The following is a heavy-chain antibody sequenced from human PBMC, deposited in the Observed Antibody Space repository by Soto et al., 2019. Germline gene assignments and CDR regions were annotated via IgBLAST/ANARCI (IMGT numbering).Heavy chain of an antibody. J-gene: IGHJ5*02. D-gene: IGHD3-22*01. Sequence: PGESMKISCEGSGYSFARYWNAWVRQMPGKGLEWMGIIHPDDSDSRYSPAFQGQVTISADKSLTTAYLQWSSLRASDTAMYYCARVRDSTIFDPWGQGTLVTVSS. CDR1: GYSFARYW. CDR3: ARVRDSTIFDP. CDR2: IHPDDSDS. V-gene: IGHV5-51*01.